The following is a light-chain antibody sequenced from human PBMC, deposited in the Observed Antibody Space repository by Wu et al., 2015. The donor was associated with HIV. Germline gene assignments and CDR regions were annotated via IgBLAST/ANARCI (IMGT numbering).Light chain of an antibody. CDR1: QSVSSN. J-gene: IGKJ3*01. CDR2: GAS. V-gene: IGKV3-15*01. CDR3: QQYNDWLGFT. Sequence: EIVMTQSPATLSVSPGERATLSCRASQSVSSNLAWYQQKPGQAPRLLIYGASIRATGIPARFSGSGSGTNFTLTIGSLQPEDFAVYYCQQYNDWLGFTFGPGTKVTIK.